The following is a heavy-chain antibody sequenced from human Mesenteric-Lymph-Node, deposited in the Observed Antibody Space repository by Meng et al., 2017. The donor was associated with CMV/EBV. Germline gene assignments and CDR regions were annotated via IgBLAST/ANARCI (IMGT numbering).Heavy chain of an antibody. D-gene: IGHD5-12*01. V-gene: IGHV4-38-2*02. CDR2: TSLSGNP. CDR1: GYSISSGYY. Sequence: GSLRLSCTVSGYSISSGYYWGWIRQSPGKGLEWIGSTSLSGNPYYNLSLKSRVTISVDTSNNQFSLKLSSVTATDTAVYYCARPEYSGYGDPFDIWGQGTMVTVSS. CDR3: ARPEYSGYGDPFDI. J-gene: IGHJ3*02.